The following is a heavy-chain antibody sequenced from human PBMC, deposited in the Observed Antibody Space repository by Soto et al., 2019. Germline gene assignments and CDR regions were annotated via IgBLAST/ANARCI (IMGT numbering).Heavy chain of an antibody. J-gene: IGHJ4*02. D-gene: IGHD4-17*01. CDR2: IYYSGST. Sequence: LSLTCTVSGGSISSYYRSWIRQPPGKGLEWIGYIYYSGSTNYNPSLKSRVTISVDTSKNQFSLKLSSVTAADTAVYYCARSAYGDYLFDYWGQGTLVTVSS. CDR1: GGSISSYY. V-gene: IGHV4-59*01. CDR3: ARSAYGDYLFDY.